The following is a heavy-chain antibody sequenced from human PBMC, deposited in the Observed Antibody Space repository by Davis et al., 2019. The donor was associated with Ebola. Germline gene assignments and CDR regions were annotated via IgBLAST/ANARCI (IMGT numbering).Heavy chain of an antibody. CDR2: SSTYNGNT. V-gene: IGHV1-18*01. J-gene: IGHJ4*02. D-gene: IGHD6-6*01. CDR1: GYTFTDYA. CDR3: ASVSSSGDFDY. Sequence: AASVKVSCKASGYTFTDYAFTWLRQAPGQGLEWMGWSSTYNGNTNYAQKLQGRVTMTTDTSTSTAYMELRSLRSDDTAVYYCASVSSSGDFDYWGQGTLVTVSS.